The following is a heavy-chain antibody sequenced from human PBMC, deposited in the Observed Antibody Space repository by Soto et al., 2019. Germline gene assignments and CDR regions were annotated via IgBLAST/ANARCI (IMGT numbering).Heavy chain of an antibody. CDR2: IKTDGTST. Sequence: EVQLVESGGGLVQPGGSLRLSCAASGFSFSDYWIHWVRQAPEKGLEWVSRIKTDGTSTDYADSVKGRFTISRDNAKNPMYLQMNSLSAEDTAVDYCAKREGNTYGLFHWGQGTVVTVSS. CDR3: AKREGNTYGLFH. D-gene: IGHD3-10*01. J-gene: IGHJ4*02. CDR1: GFSFSDYW. V-gene: IGHV3-74*01.